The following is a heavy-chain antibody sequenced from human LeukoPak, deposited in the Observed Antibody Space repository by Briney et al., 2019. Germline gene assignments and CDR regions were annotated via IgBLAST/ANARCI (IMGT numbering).Heavy chain of an antibody. J-gene: IGHJ4*02. CDR2: INPNSGDT. Sequence: GASVKVSCKASGYTFTGYHMLWVRQAPGQGLEWMGRINPNSGDTNYAQKFQGRVAMTRDTSISTAYMELSRLRSDDTAVYYCARDLRRMAPMIVVVRAPSGGFDYWGQGTLVTVSS. CDR3: ARDLRRMAPMIVVVRAPSGGFDY. D-gene: IGHD3-22*01. V-gene: IGHV1-2*06. CDR1: GYTFTGYH.